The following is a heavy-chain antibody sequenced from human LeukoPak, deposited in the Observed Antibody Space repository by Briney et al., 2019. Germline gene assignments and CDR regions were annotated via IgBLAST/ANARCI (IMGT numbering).Heavy chain of an antibody. CDR2: ISGSGGST. J-gene: IGHJ4*02. D-gene: IGHD3-3*01. Sequence: GGSLRLSCAASGFTFSSYAMSWVRQAPGKGLEWISAISGSGGSTYYADSVKGRFTISRDNSKNTLYLQMYSLRAEDTAVYYCAKKGYYDFWSGYYTLPGPFDYWGQGTLVTVSS. V-gene: IGHV3-23*01. CDR3: AKKGYYDFWSGYYTLPGPFDY. CDR1: GFTFSSYA.